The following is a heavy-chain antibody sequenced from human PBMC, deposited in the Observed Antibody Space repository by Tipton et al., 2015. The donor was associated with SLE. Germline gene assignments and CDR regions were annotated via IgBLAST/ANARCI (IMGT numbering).Heavy chain of an antibody. Sequence: SLRLSCAASGFTFSSYAMSWVRQAPGKGLEWVSGISGGGDSAHYADSVKGRFTISRGYSKNTLYLQMNSLRAEDTAVYYCAKRRGLTGGAFDIWGQGTMVTVSS. CDR2: ISGGGDSA. J-gene: IGHJ3*02. CDR3: AKRRGLTGGAFDI. CDR1: GFTFSSYA. V-gene: IGHV3-23*01. D-gene: IGHD3-9*01.